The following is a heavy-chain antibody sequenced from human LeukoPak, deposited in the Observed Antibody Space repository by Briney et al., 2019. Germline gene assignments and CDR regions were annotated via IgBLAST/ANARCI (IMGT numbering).Heavy chain of an antibody. CDR1: GYTFTGYY. D-gene: IGHD6-6*01. V-gene: IGHV1-2*02. CDR2: INPNSGGT. Sequence: GASVKVSCKASGYTFTGYYMHWVRQAPGQGLEWMGWINPNSGGTNYAQKFQGRVTMTRDTSISTAYMELSRLRSDDTAVYYCARESRYSSSFESGFDPWGQGTPVTVSS. J-gene: IGHJ5*02. CDR3: ARESRYSSSFESGFDP.